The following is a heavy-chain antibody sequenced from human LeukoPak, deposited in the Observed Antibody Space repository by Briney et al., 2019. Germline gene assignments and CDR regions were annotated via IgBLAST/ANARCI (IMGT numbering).Heavy chain of an antibody. V-gene: IGHV3-23*01. J-gene: IGHJ4*02. CDR1: GFTFSSYG. D-gene: IGHD3-9*01. Sequence: GGSLRLSCAASGFTFSSYGMSWVRQAPGKGLEWVSAISGSGGSTYYADSVKGRFTISRDNSKNTLYLQMNSLRAEDTAVYYCAKDYILTGYYVVGDFDYWGQGTLVTVSS. CDR3: AKDYILTGYYVVGDFDY. CDR2: ISGSGGST.